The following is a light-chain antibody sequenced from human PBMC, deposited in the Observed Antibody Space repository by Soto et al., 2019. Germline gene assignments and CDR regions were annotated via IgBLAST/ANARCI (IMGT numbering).Light chain of an antibody. CDR3: QQYNNWPPGT. Sequence: EIVMTQSPATLSVSPGERATLSCRASQSVSSNLAWYQQKRGQAPRLIIYGASTRATGIPARFSGSGSGTEFTLTISSLQSEDFAVYYCQQYNNWPPGTFGQGTKVEIK. V-gene: IGKV3-15*01. J-gene: IGKJ1*01. CDR1: QSVSSN. CDR2: GAS.